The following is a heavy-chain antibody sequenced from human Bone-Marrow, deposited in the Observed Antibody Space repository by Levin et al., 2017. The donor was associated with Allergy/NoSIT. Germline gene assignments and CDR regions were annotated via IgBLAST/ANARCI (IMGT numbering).Heavy chain of an antibody. CDR2: MSGTTGSH. D-gene: IGHD2-8*01. J-gene: IGHJ6*02. CDR3: AKGTTVYLYDNGMDA. V-gene: IGHV3-23*01. Sequence: PGGSLRLSCVASGFTFNAYAMNWVRRAPGKGLEWVSAMSGTTGSHYYADSMKGRFTISRDSSKNTLFLQMDSLRVEDTATYYCAKGTTVYLYDNGMDAWGQGTTVTVFS. CDR1: GFTFNAYA.